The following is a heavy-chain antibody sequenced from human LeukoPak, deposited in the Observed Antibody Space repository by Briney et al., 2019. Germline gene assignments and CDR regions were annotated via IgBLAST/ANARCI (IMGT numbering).Heavy chain of an antibody. CDR2: MNPNSGNT. CDR3: ASRYGSGRYYNPVGQD. CDR1: GYTFTSYD. V-gene: IGHV1-8*01. D-gene: IGHD3-10*01. Sequence: ASVTVSCKASGYTFTSYDINWVRQATGQGLEWMGWMNPNSGNTGYAQKFQGRVTMTRNTSISTAYMELSSLRSEDTDVYYCASRYGSGRYYNPVGQDWGQGTLVTVSS. J-gene: IGHJ4*02.